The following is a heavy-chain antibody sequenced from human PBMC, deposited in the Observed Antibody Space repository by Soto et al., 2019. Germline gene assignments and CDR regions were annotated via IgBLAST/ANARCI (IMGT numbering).Heavy chain of an antibody. Sequence: LRLSCAASGFTFSSYGMHWVRQAPGKGLEWVAVISYDGSNKYYADSVKGRFTISRDNSKNTLYLQMNSLRAEDTAVYYCAKASAMVTGYWGQGTLVTFSS. CDR2: ISYDGSNK. J-gene: IGHJ4*02. D-gene: IGHD5-18*01. CDR1: GFTFSSYG. CDR3: AKASAMVTGY. V-gene: IGHV3-30*18.